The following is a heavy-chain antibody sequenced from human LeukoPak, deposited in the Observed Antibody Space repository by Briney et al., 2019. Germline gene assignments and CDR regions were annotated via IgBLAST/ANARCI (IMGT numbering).Heavy chain of an antibody. CDR3: XXXXXXXXXXXXGEGRYYFDY. Sequence: SETLSLTCTVSGGSISSGDYYWSWIRQPPGKGLEWIGYIYYSGSTYYNPSLKSRVTISVDTSKNQFSLKLSSVTAADTAVYXXXXXXXXXXXXXXGEGRYYFDYWGQGTLVTVSS. CDR2: IYYSGST. V-gene: IGHV4-30-4*01. CDR1: GGSISSGDYY. J-gene: IGHJ4*02.